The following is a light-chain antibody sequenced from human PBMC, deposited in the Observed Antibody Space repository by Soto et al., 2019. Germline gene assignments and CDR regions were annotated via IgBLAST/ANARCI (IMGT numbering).Light chain of an antibody. CDR1: SSDVGGYYF. CDR3: CSHEGSFNYV. Sequence: QSALTQPRSVSGSPGQSVTISCTGTSSDVGGYYFVSWYQQHPGKAPKLMIYDVTKRPSGVPDRFSGSKSGNTASLTISGLQAEDEADYYCCSHEGSFNYVFGTGTKVTVL. V-gene: IGLV2-11*01. CDR2: DVT. J-gene: IGLJ1*01.